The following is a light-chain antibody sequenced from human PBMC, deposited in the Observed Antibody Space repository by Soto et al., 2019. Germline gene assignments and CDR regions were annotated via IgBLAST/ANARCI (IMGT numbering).Light chain of an antibody. J-gene: IGLJ1*01. V-gene: IGLV1-40*01. CDR3: QSYDSSLSGFYV. Sequence: QSVLTQPPSVSGAPGQRVTISCTGSSSNIGAGYDVHWYQQLPGTAPKLLIYSNSNRPSGVPDRFSGSKSGTSASQAITGLQAEDEADYYCQSYDSSLSGFYVFGTGTKLTVL. CDR1: SSNIGAGYD. CDR2: SNS.